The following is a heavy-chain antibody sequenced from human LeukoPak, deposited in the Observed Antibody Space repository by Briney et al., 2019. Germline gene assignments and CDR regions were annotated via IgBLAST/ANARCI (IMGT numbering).Heavy chain of an antibody. D-gene: IGHD5-12*01. CDR1: GFTFSSYG. Sequence: GRSLRLSCAASGFTFSSYGMHWARQAPGKGLEWVAVIWYDGSNKYYADSVKGRFTISRDNSKNTLYLQMNSLRAEDTAVYYCARDRRYSGYGDLDYWGQGTLVTVSS. CDR3: ARDRRYSGYGDLDY. CDR2: IWYDGSNK. J-gene: IGHJ4*02. V-gene: IGHV3-33*01.